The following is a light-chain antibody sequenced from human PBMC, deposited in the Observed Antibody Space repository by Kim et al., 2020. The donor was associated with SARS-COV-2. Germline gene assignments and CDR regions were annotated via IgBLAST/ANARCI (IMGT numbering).Light chain of an antibody. CDR3: QQAYTFPVT. CDR1: QGISGW. J-gene: IGKJ4*01. Sequence: ASGGDRVTSTWRASQGISGWLAWYQQKPGKAPKLLIYSASSVQSGVPSRFSGRGSGTDFTLTISSLQSEDFATYCCQQAYTFPVTFGGGTKVDIK. V-gene: IGKV1D-12*01. CDR2: SAS.